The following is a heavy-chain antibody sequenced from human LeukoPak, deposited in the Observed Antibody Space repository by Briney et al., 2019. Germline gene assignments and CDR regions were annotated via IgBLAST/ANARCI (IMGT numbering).Heavy chain of an antibody. CDR2: IYPGDSHT. Sequence: GESLKISCWASGYTFSNYWIAWVRQTPGKGLDWIGIIYPGDSHTRYSPSFQGQVTISADKSSNTAYLQWSSLQAADTAIYYCARLYTRLTRSIWGRFDLWGQGTLVTVSS. CDR3: ARLYTRLTRSIWGRFDL. D-gene: IGHD3-16*01. J-gene: IGHJ5*02. V-gene: IGHV5-51*01. CDR1: GYTFSNYW.